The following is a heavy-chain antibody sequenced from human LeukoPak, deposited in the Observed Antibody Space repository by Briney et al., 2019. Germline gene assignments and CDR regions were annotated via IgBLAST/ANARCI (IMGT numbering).Heavy chain of an antibody. CDR1: GFTVSSNY. V-gene: IGHV3-53*01. CDR2: IYSGGST. Sequence: GGSLRLSCAASGFTVSSNYMSWVRQAPGKGLEWVSVIYSGGSTYYADSVKGRFTISRDNSKNTLYLQMNSLRAEDTAVYYCARLGNWNYGNNWFDPWGQGTLVTVSS. D-gene: IGHD1-7*01. J-gene: IGHJ5*02. CDR3: ARLGNWNYGNNWFDP.